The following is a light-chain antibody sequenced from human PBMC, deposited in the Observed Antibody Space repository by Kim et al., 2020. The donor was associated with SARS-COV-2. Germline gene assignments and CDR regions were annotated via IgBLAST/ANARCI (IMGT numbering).Light chain of an antibody. CDR2: AAS. J-gene: IGKJ5*01. Sequence: DIQMTQSPSSLSASVGDTVTITCRASQGISQYLAWFRQKPGKAPESLIYAASSLESGVPSKFSGHGSGIDFTLTITGLQPEDSATYFCQQYYSYPITFGQGTRLEIK. V-gene: IGKV1-16*02. CDR1: QGISQY. CDR3: QQYYSYPIT.